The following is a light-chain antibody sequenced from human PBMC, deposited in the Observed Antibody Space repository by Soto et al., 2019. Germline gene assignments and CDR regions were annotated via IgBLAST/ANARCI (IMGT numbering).Light chain of an antibody. CDR3: SSFTGSSTLV. CDR2: EVS. V-gene: IGLV2-14*01. CDR1: SSDIGLYNY. Sequence: QSALTQPASVSGSPGQSITISCTGTSSDIGLYNYVSWYQQHPGKAPKLIIFEVSNRPSGVSNRFSGSKSDNTASLTISGLQAEDEADYYCSSFTGSSTLVFGSGTKHTVL. J-gene: IGLJ1*01.